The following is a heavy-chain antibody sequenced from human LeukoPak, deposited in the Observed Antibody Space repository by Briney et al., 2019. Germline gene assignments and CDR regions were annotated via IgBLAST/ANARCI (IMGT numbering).Heavy chain of an antibody. CDR2: INTGNGDT. V-gene: IGHV1-3*04. J-gene: IGHJ4*02. CDR1: GYTFTSYA. Sequence: GASVKVSCKASGYTFTSYAIHWVRQAPGQRLEWLGWINTGNGDTRYSQTFQGRVTITSDTSASTAYMELSSLRSEDTAVYYCARGFPTRELELRGYWGQGTLVTVSS. D-gene: IGHD1-7*01. CDR3: ARGFPTRELELRGY.